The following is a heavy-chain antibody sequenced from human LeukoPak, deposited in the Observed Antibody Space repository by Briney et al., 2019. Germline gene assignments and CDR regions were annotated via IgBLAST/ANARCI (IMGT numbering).Heavy chain of an antibody. CDR3: ARTKVAADYGDY. J-gene: IGHJ4*02. Sequence: GGSLRLSCAASGFTFSSYWMSWVRQAPGKGLEWVANIKHDGNEKYYMDSAKGRFTISRDNAKNSLYLQMNSLRAEDTAVYFCARTKVAADYGDYLGQGTLVTVSS. V-gene: IGHV3-7*03. CDR2: IKHDGNEK. D-gene: IGHD2-15*01. CDR1: GFTFSSYW.